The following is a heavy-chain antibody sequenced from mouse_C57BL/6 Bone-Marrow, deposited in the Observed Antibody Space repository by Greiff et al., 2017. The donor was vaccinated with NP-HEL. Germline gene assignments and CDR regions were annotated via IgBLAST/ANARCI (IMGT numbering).Heavy chain of an antibody. CDR2: IDPNSGGT. Sequence: QVQLQQPGAELVKPGASVKLSCKASGYTFTSYLMHWVKQRPGRGLEWIGRIDPNSGGTKYNEKFKSKATLTVDKPSSTAYMQFNSLTSEDSAVYYCESYYYGSSSFDYWGQGTTLTVSS. CDR1: GYTFTSYL. J-gene: IGHJ2*01. D-gene: IGHD1-1*01. CDR3: ESYYYGSSSFDY. V-gene: IGHV1-72*01.